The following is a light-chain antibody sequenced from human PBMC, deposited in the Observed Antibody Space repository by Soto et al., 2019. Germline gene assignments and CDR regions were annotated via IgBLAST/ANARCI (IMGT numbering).Light chain of an antibody. Sequence: EIVLTQSPGTLSLSPGERATLSCRASQSVSSSYLAWYQQKSGQAPRLLIYGASSRATGIPDRFSGSGSGTDFTLTISSLQAEDFAVDYCQQYGGPPEFPFGPGTKVDIK. J-gene: IGKJ3*01. V-gene: IGKV3-20*01. CDR3: QQYGGPPEFP. CDR2: GAS. CDR1: QSVSSSY.